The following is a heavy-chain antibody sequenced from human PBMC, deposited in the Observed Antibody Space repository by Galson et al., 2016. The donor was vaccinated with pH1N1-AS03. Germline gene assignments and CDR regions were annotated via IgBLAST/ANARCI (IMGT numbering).Heavy chain of an antibody. J-gene: IGHJ4*02. Sequence: LSLTCTVSGGSISSSTYYWGWVRQPPGKGLEWIGNIYHSGSTYYNPSLKSRVTISLDKSKNQFSLKLNSVTAADTALYFCVMDTTTWMRFDYWGQGSLVIVSS. CDR3: VMDTTTWMRFDY. D-gene: IGHD1-1*01. CDR2: IYHSGST. CDR1: GGSISSSTYY. V-gene: IGHV4-39*07.